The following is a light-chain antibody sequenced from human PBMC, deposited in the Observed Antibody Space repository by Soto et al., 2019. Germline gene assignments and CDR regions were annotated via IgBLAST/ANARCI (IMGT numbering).Light chain of an antibody. Sequence: EIVLTQSPATQSLSPGERATLSSRASQSVSSYLAWYQQKPGQAPRLLIYDASSRATGIPARFSGSGSGTDFTLTISSLEPEDFAVYYCQQRSIWPLTFGGGTKVEIK. V-gene: IGKV3-11*01. CDR3: QQRSIWPLT. J-gene: IGKJ4*01. CDR1: QSVSSY. CDR2: DAS.